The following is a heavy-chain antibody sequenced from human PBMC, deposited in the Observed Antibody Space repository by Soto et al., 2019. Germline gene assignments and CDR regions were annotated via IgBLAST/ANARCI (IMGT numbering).Heavy chain of an antibody. CDR2: IYHSGRT. V-gene: IGHV4-4*02. CDR3: AGSYCSGGRCHSYVMAI. CDR1: GGSINNGNS. Sequence: QVQLQESGPGLVKPSGTLSLTCDVSGGSINNGNSWSWVRQSPARGLEWIGEIYHSGRTDYNPSLKSGATISRHRSKNQVPLKLSSATAADPAIYYCAGSYCSGGRCHSYVMAIWGEGTTVTVSP. D-gene: IGHD6-19*01. J-gene: IGHJ6*04.